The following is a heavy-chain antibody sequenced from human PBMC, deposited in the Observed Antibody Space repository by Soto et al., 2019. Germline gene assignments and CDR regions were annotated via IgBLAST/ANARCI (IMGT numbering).Heavy chain of an antibody. J-gene: IGHJ6*02. V-gene: IGHV1-2*02. D-gene: IGHD1-1*01. CDR2: IKSNSGGT. Sequence: QVELVQSGAEVRKSGASVKVSCKASRNSFIDYYIHWVRQAPGQGLEWMGWIKSNSGGTKYAQRFQGRVTMTRDTSISTIYMELSRLKSDDTAVYYCAREDYNWNDYYYYGMDVWGQGTTVIVSS. CDR3: AREDYNWNDYYYYGMDV. CDR1: RNSFIDYY.